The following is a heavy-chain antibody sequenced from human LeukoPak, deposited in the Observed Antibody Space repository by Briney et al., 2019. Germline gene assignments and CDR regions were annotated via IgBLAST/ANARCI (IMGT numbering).Heavy chain of an antibody. V-gene: IGHV5-51*01. Sequence: GESLKISCKGSGYRFTSYCIGWLRQMPGKGLEWMGIIYPGDSGPTYSPSFQGQVTISVDKSINTAYLQWSSLQASDTAMYYCGMSGDRVPLQDDVFDVWGQGTMVTVST. CDR3: GMSGDRVPLQDDVFDV. J-gene: IGHJ3*01. CDR2: IYPGDSGP. D-gene: IGHD1-26*01. CDR1: GYRFTSYC.